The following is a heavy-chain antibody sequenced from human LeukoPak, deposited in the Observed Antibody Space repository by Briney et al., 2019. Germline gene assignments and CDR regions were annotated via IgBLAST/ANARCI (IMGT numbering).Heavy chain of an antibody. Sequence: PGGSLRLSCAASGFTFGSYAMHWVRQAPGKGPEWVAVISYDGSNKYYVDSVKGRFTISRDNSKNTLYLQMNSLRAEDTAVYYCAKQKTAIRYYFDYWGQGTLVTVSS. D-gene: IGHD2-21*02. V-gene: IGHV3-30*04. CDR2: ISYDGSNK. CDR3: AKQKTAIRYYFDY. CDR1: GFTFGSYA. J-gene: IGHJ4*02.